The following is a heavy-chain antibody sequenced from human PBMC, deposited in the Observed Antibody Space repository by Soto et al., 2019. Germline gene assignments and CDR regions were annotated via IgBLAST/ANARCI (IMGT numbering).Heavy chain of an antibody. D-gene: IGHD3-3*01. V-gene: IGHV3-23*01. J-gene: IGHJ6*02. CDR1: GFTFSSYA. Sequence: GGSLRLSCAASGFTFSSYAMSWVRQAPGKGLEWVSAISGSGGSTYYADSVKGRFTISRDNSKNTLYLQMNSLRAEDTAVYYCAKDGEYYDFWSGYSYYGMDVWGQGTTVTVSS. CDR2: ISGSGGST. CDR3: AKDGEYYDFWSGYSYYGMDV.